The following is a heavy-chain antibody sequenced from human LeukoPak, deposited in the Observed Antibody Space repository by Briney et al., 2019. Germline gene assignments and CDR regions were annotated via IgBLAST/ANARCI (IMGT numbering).Heavy chain of an antibody. D-gene: IGHD3-3*01. CDR3: ARGIPYYDFWSGYPAYYYMDV. CDR2: INHSGST. Sequence: PSETLSLTCAVYGGSFSGYYWSWIRQPPGKGLEWIGEINHSGSTNYNPSLKSRFTISVDTSKNQFSLKMSSVTAAVTAVYDCARGIPYYDFWSGYPAYYYMDVWGKGTTVTVSS. J-gene: IGHJ6*03. CDR1: GGSFSGYY. V-gene: IGHV4-34*01.